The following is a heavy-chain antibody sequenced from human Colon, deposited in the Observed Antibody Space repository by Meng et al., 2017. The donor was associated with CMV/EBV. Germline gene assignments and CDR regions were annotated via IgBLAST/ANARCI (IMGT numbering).Heavy chain of an antibody. J-gene: IGHJ4*02. Sequence: GESLKISCAASGFIFTSYTMNWVRQAPGKGLEWVALISSDGNIKYYADSVKGRFTISRDNSKNTLSLQMNNLRPDDTSVYYCARVGDYPGGYYDSWGQGTLVTVSS. CDR3: ARVGDYPGGYYDS. CDR1: GFIFTSYT. V-gene: IGHV3-30-3*01. D-gene: IGHD3-10*01. CDR2: ISSDGNIK.